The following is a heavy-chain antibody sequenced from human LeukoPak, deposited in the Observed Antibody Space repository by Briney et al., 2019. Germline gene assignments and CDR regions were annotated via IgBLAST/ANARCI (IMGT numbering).Heavy chain of an antibody. J-gene: IGHJ4*02. CDR2: INHSGST. CDR3: ARSVPTVTTGPLGY. D-gene: IGHD4-17*01. Sequence: SETLSLTCAVYGGSFSGYYWGWIRQPPGKGLEWIGEINHSGSTNYNPSLKSRVTISVDTSKNQFSLKLSSVTAADTAVYYCARSVPTVTTGPLGYWGQGTLVTVSS. CDR1: GGSFSGYY. V-gene: IGHV4-34*01.